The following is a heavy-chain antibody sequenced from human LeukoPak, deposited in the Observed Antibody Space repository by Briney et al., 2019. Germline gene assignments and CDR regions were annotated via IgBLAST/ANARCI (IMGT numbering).Heavy chain of an antibody. CDR2: ISWDGGST. CDR1: GFTFDDYT. D-gene: IGHD1-26*01. CDR3: AKGYSGSYPYYFDY. Sequence: PGGSLRLSCAASGFTFDDYTMHWVRQAPGKGLEWVSLISWDGGSTYYADSVKGRFTISGDNSKNSLYLQMNSLRTGDTALYYCAKGYSGSYPYYFDYWGQGTWSPSPQ. J-gene: IGHJ4*02. V-gene: IGHV3-43*01.